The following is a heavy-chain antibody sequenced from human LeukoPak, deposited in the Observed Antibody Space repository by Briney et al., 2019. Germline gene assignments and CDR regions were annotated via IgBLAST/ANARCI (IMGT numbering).Heavy chain of an antibody. V-gene: IGHV3-74*01. J-gene: IGHJ4*02. CDR1: RSTFSSYW. D-gene: IGHD6-19*01. Sequence: PGGSLRLSCEASRSTFSSYWIHWVRQAPGKGLMWVSRINPDGSATSSADSVKGRFTISRDNAKNTVYLQMNSLRAEDTAVYYCARGSGNYYFDYWGQGTLVTVSS. CDR2: INPDGSAT. CDR3: ARGSGNYYFDY.